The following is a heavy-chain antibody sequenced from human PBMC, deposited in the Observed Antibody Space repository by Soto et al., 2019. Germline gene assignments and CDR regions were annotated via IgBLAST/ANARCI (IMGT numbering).Heavy chain of an antibody. CDR2: VSAGGDMT. CDR1: GFTFSSYA. D-gene: IGHD3-10*01. CDR3: ARGDRGGSGSPASYYYSGLDV. J-gene: IGHJ6*02. V-gene: IGHV3-23*01. Sequence: DVQLLESGGHLVQPGGSLRLSCAASGFTFSSYAMSWVRQAPGKGLEWVSSVSAGGDMTYYSDSVKGRFTISRDNSNNAVFLQMNSLRIEDTALYYWARGDRGGSGSPASYYYSGLDVWGQGTTVTVS.